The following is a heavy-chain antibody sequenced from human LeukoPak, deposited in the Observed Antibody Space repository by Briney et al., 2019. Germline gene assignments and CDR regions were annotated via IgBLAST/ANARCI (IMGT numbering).Heavy chain of an antibody. CDR3: EAFYYDESGWGDASDM. D-gene: IGHD3-16*01. CDR1: GITISSYW. Sequence: GGSLRLSCAAPGITISSYWMSWVRQAPGKGLEWVANIKEDGSEKYYVDSVRGRFTISRDKTKKSLYLQMSRLRAEDTAVYYCEAFYYDESGWGDASDMWGQGTMVTVSS. CDR2: IKEDGSEK. J-gene: IGHJ3*02. V-gene: IGHV3-7*01.